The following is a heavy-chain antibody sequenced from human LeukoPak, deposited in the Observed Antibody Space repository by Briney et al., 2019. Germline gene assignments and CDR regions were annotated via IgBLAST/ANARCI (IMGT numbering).Heavy chain of an antibody. Sequence: PGGSLRLSCAASGFTFSSYGMSWVRQAPGKGLEWVAFIRYDGSNKYYADSVKGRFTISRDNSKNTLYLQMNSLRADDTAVYYCAKDVRSRSSWYFDYWGQGTLVTVSS. CDR3: AKDVRSRSSWYFDY. CDR1: GFTFSSYG. CDR2: IRYDGSNK. D-gene: IGHD6-13*01. V-gene: IGHV3-30*02. J-gene: IGHJ4*02.